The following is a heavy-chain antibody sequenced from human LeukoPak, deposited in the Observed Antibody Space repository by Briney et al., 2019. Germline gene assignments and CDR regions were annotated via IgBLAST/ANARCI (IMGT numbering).Heavy chain of an antibody. V-gene: IGHV1-8*03. J-gene: IGHJ4*02. CDR3: ARDPPHHYSNYEDYFDY. CDR1: GYTFTSYD. CDR2: MNPNSGNT. D-gene: IGHD4-11*01. Sequence: ASVKVSCKASGYTFTSYDINWVRQATGQGLEWMGWMNPNSGNTGYAQKFQGRVTITRNTSISTAYMELSSLRSEDTAVYYCARDPPHHYSNYEDYFDYWGQGTLVTVSS.